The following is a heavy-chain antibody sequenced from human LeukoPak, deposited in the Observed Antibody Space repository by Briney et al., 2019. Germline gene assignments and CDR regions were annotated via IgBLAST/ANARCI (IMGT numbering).Heavy chain of an antibody. CDR2: INASGRT. V-gene: IGHV4-4*07. D-gene: IGHD4-17*01. CDR3: AREYGDFDY. Sequence: VKPSETLSLTCTVSGGSINNYYWSWIRQPAGKGLEWIGRINASGRTNYNSALKSRVTMSVDTSKNQFSLKVKSVTAADTAVYYCAREYGDFDYWGQGTLVTVSS. CDR1: GGSINNYY. J-gene: IGHJ4*02.